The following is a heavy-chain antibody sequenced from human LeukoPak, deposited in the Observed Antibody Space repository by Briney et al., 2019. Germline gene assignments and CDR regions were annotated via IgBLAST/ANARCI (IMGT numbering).Heavy chain of an antibody. V-gene: IGHV1-2*02. CDR1: GYTFTGYY. CDR2: INPNSGGT. D-gene: IGHD2-15*01. J-gene: IGHJ4*02. CDR3: ARELLYCSGGSCYSPLGY. Sequence: ASVKVSCKASGYTFTGYYMHWVRQAPGQGLEWMGWINPNSGGTNYAQKFQGRVTMTRNTSISTAYMELSSLRSEDTAVYYCARELLYCSGGSCYSPLGYWGRGTLVTVSS.